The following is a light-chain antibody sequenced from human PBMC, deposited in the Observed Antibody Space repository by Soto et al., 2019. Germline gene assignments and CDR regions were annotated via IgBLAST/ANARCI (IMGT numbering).Light chain of an antibody. V-gene: IGKV1-5*01. CDR1: QSISSW. CDR2: DAS. J-gene: IGKJ1*01. CDR3: QQYNSYSWT. Sequence: DIQMTQSPSTLSASVGDRVTITCRASQSISSWLAWYQQKPGKAPKLLIYDASSLESGVPSRFSGSGSGTEFTLTISSLQPDDFATYYYQQYNSYSWTFGQGTKVDIX.